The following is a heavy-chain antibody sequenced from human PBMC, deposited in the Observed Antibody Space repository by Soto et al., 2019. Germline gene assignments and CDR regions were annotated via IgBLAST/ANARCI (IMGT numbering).Heavy chain of an antibody. Sequence: ASVKFSCKASGYTFTSYAISWVRQAPRQGLEWMRWISAYNGNTKYAQKLQGIVTMPTATSTSTAYMELRSLRSDDTAVYYCARGRPAYSRTSWFDPWGEGTLVTVYS. CDR3: ARGRPAYSRTSWFDP. CDR1: GYTFTSYA. V-gene: IGHV1-18*04. D-gene: IGHD5-18*01. CDR2: ISAYNGNT. J-gene: IGHJ5*02.